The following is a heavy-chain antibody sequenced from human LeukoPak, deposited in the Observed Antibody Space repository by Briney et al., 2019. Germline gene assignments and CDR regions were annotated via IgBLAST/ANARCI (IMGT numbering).Heavy chain of an antibody. V-gene: IGHV1-3*01. CDR1: GYTFTSYA. CDR3: ARADILTGYYIENYYYYGMDV. Sequence: ASVKVSCKASGYTFTSYAMHWVRQAPGQRLEWMGWINAGNGNTKYSQKFQGRVTITRDTSASTAYMELSSLRSEDTAVYYCARADILTGYYIENYYYYGMDVWGQGTTVTVSS. J-gene: IGHJ6*02. CDR2: INAGNGNT. D-gene: IGHD3-9*01.